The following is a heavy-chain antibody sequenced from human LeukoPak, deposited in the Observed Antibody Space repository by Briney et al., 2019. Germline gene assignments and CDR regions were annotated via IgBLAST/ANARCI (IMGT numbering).Heavy chain of an antibody. D-gene: IGHD3-16*02. CDR3: ARSYVWGSYRYFDY. Sequence: SETLSLTCTVPGGSISSYYWSWIRQPPGKGLEWIGYIYYSGSTNYNPSLKSRVTISVDTSKNQFSLKLSSVTAADTAVYYCARSYVWGSYRYFDYWGQGTLVTVSS. CDR2: IYYSGST. V-gene: IGHV4-59*01. J-gene: IGHJ4*02. CDR1: GGSISSYY.